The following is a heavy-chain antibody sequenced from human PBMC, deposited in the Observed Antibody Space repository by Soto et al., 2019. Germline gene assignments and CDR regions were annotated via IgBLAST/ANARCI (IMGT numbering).Heavy chain of an antibody. V-gene: IGHV3-15*01. CDR2: IKSKPDGGTT. D-gene: IGHD4-4*01. J-gene: IGHJ6*02. CDR1: GFTFTNAW. Sequence: GGSLRLSCAASGFTFTNAWMSWVRQAPGEGLEWVGRIKSKPDGGTTDYAAPVKGRFTISRDDSKNTLFLQMNSLKTEDTAVYYCTTEGTTVSPGYAMDVWGQGTTVTVSS. CDR3: TTEGTTVSPGYAMDV.